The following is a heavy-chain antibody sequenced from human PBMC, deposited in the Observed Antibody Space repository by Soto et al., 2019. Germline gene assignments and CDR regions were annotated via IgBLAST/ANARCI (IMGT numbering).Heavy chain of an antibody. Sequence: QVQLQESGPGLVKPSETLSLTCTVSGGSISNYYCSWIRQPPGKGLEWIAYIYYRGSTNYNPSLKSRVTISVDTSKNQFSLKLSSVTAADTAVYYCARYCSGGSCYLAPWCQGTLVTVSS. CDR2: IYYRGST. V-gene: IGHV4-59*08. D-gene: IGHD2-15*01. CDR3: ARYCSGGSCYLAP. J-gene: IGHJ5*02. CDR1: GGSISNYY.